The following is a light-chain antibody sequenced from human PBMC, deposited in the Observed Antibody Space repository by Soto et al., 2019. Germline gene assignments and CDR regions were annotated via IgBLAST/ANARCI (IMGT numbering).Light chain of an antibody. CDR2: KAS. J-gene: IGKJ1*01. CDR1: QTISSL. Sequence: DIQMTQSPSTLSGSVGDRVTITCRASQTISSLLAWYQQKPGKAPKLLIYKASTLKSGVPSGFSGSGSGTEFTLTISSLQPDDFATYYCQHYNSYSEAFGQGTKVDIK. V-gene: IGKV1-5*03. CDR3: QHYNSYSEA.